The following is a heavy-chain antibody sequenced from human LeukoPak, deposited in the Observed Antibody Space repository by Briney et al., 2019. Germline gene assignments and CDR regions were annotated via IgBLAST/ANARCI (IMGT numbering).Heavy chain of an antibody. D-gene: IGHD5-18*01. Sequence: SETLSLTCAVYGGSFSGYYWSWIRQPPGKGLEWIGSIYYSGSTYYNPSLKSRVTISVDTSKNQFSLKLSSVTAADTAVYYCARGLTYDTAMDFDYWGQGTLVTVSS. J-gene: IGHJ4*02. CDR1: GGSFSGYY. CDR2: IYYSGST. V-gene: IGHV4-34*01. CDR3: ARGLTYDTAMDFDY.